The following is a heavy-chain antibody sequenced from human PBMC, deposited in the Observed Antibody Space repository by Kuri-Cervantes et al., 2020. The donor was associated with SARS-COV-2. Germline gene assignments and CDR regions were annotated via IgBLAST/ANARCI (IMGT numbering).Heavy chain of an antibody. Sequence: ESLKISCAVSGYSISSGYYWGWIRQPPGKGLEWIGNIYYSGSTNYNPSLKSRVTISVDTSKNQFSLKVRSVTAADTAVYYCAYSIAATSRWFGPWGQGTLVTVSS. CDR3: AYSIAATSRWFGP. CDR1: GYSISSGYY. V-gene: IGHV4-38-2*01. CDR2: IYYSGST. J-gene: IGHJ5*02. D-gene: IGHD6-13*01.